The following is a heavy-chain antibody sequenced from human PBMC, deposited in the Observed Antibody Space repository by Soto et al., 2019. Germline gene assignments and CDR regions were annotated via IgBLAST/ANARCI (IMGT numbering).Heavy chain of an antibody. CDR3: ARAWGAAAASAYYYYGMDV. CDR2: INPNSGGT. Sequence: GASVKVSCKASGYTFTGYYMHWVRQAPGQGLEWMGWINPNSGGTNYAQKFQGWVTMTRDTSISTAYTELSRLRSDDTAVYYCARAWGAAAASAYYYYGMDVWGQGTTVTVSS. CDR1: GYTFTGYY. J-gene: IGHJ6*02. V-gene: IGHV1-2*04. D-gene: IGHD6-13*01.